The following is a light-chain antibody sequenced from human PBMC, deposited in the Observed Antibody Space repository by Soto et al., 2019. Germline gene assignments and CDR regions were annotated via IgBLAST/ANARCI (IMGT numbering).Light chain of an antibody. V-gene: IGKV3-11*01. Sequence: EIMLTQSPATLSLSPGERSTLSCRASQSVSSYLAWYQQKPGQAPRLLIYDASSTATGIPARFSGSGSGTDFTLTISSLEPEDFAVYYCQQRSNWPPTWTFGQGTKVDIK. CDR2: DAS. CDR1: QSVSSY. J-gene: IGKJ1*01. CDR3: QQRSNWPPTWT.